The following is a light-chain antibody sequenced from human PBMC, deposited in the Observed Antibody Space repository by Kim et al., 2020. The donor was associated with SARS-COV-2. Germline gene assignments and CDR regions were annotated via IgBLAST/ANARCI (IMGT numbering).Light chain of an antibody. J-gene: IGKJ1*01. CDR3: QQYSSSFRT. CDR1: QSVSSNY. CDR2: AAS. V-gene: IGKV3-20*01. Sequence: EIVLTQSPGTLSLSPGERATLSCRASQSVSSNYLAWYQQRPGQAPRLLIYAASSRATGIPDRFSGSGSGTDFTLTISRLEPEDFAVYYCQQYSSSFRTFGQGTKVDIK.